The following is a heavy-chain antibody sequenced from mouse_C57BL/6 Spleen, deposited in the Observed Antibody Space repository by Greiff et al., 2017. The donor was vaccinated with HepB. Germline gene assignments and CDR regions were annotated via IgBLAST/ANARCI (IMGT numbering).Heavy chain of an antibody. J-gene: IGHJ2*01. D-gene: IGHD1-1*01. Sequence: VQLQQSGPELVKPGASVKISCKASGYTFTDYYMNWVKQSHGKSLEWIGDINPNNGGTSYNQKFKGKATLTVDKSSSTAYMELRSLTSEDSAVYYCARSPYYGSQPYYFDYWGQGTTLTVSS. CDR3: ARSPYYGSQPYYFDY. CDR1: GYTFTDYY. V-gene: IGHV1-26*01. CDR2: INPNNGGT.